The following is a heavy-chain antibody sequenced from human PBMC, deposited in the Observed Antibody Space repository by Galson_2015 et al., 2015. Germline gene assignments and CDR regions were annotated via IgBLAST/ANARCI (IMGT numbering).Heavy chain of an antibody. Sequence: SLRLSCAVSGFSLSDFWIHWVRQTPGKGLVWVSRISDDERTTTYADSVKGRLTISRDNAKNTVYLQMNSLRVEDTAIYYCARVRVTRTGTWGFDIWGQGTMVTVSS. CDR1: GFSLSDFW. CDR3: ARVRVTRTGTWGFDI. D-gene: IGHD4-17*01. CDR2: ISDDERTT. J-gene: IGHJ3*02. V-gene: IGHV3-74*01.